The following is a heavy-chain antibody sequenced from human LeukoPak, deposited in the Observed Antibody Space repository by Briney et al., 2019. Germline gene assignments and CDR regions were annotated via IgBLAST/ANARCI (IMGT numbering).Heavy chain of an antibody. CDR1: GFTFSGSA. CDR3: TRVNLRYSSGWYAFDI. V-gene: IGHV3-73*01. CDR2: IRSKANSYAT. J-gene: IGHJ3*02. D-gene: IGHD6-19*01. Sequence: GSLRLSCAASGFTFSGSAMHWVRQASGKGLEWVGRIRSKANSYATAYAASVKGRFTISRDDSKNTAYLQMNSLKTEDTAVYYCTRVNLRYSSGWYAFDIWGQGTMVTVSS.